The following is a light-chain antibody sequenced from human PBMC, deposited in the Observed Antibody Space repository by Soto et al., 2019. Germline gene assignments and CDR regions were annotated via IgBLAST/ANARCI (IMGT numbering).Light chain of an antibody. CDR3: QQYNSCWT. CDR1: QSISSW. J-gene: IGKJ1*01. Sequence: IQMTQSPSALSPSVGERVTLSCRASQSISSWLAWYQQKPGKAPKLLLYKASTIESGIPARFSGSGSGTEFTLTISSLQPDDFATYYCQQYNSCWTFGQGTKVDIK. V-gene: IGKV1-5*03. CDR2: KAS.